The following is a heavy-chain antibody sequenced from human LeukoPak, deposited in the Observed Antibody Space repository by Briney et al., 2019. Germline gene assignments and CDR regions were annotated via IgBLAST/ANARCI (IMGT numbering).Heavy chain of an antibody. CDR2: ISSSSSYI. V-gene: IGHV3-21*01. CDR1: GFTFSSYW. CDR3: ARDKDYGSGSYYLGAWGY. Sequence: GGSLRLSCAASGFTFSSYWMYWVRQVPGKGLVWVSSISSSSSYIYYADSVKGRFTISRDNAKNSLYLQMNSLRAEDTAVYYCARDKDYGSGSYYLGAWGYWGQGTLVTVSS. J-gene: IGHJ4*02. D-gene: IGHD3-10*01.